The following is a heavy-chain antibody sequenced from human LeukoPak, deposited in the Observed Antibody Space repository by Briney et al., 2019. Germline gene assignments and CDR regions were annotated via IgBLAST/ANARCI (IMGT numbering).Heavy chain of an antibody. J-gene: IGHJ4*02. CDR3: AREGRVDSAVVLFDY. V-gene: IGHV1-2*02. CDR2: INPNSGGT. CDR1: GYTFTGYY. D-gene: IGHD5-18*01. Sequence: ASVKVSFKASGYTFTGYYMHWVRQAPGQGLEWMGWINPNSGGTNYAQKFQGRGTMTRDTSISTAYMELRRLRSDDTAVYYCAREGRVDSAVVLFDYWGQGTLVTVSS.